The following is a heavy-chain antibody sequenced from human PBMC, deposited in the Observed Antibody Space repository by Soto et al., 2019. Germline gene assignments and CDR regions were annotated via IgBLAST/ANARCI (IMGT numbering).Heavy chain of an antibody. V-gene: IGHV4-34*01. CDR2: INQSGST. Sequence: QVQLQQWGAGLLKPSETLSLTCAVYGGSLSDYYWSWIRQPPGKGLEWIGEINQSGSTIYNPSLKSRVTISIDTSKKQFSLKLSSVTAASTAVYYCARVSAKVMTALDSWGQGTLVTVSS. CDR1: GGSLSDYY. D-gene: IGHD2-21*02. CDR3: ARVSAKVMTALDS. J-gene: IGHJ4*02.